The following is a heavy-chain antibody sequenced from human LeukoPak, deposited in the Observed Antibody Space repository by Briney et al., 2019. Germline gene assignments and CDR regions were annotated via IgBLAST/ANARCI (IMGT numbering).Heavy chain of an antibody. D-gene: IGHD3-22*01. Sequence: GGSLRLSCAASGFTFSSYAMPWVRQAPGKGLEWVAVISYDGSNKYYADSVKGRFTISRDNSKNTLYLQMNSLRAEDTAVYYCARDSLPYGSSGYMDYWGQGTLVTVSS. J-gene: IGHJ4*02. CDR3: ARDSLPYGSSGYMDY. CDR2: ISYDGSNK. CDR1: GFTFSSYA. V-gene: IGHV3-30-3*01.